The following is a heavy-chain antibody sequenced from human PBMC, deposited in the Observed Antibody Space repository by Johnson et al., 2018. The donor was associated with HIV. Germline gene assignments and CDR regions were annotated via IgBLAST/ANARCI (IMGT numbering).Heavy chain of an antibody. Sequence: VQLVESGGGLVQPGGSLRLSCAASGFTFSTSWMSWVRQATGKGLEWVSAIGTAGDTYYPGSVKGRFTISRENAKNSLYLQMNSLRAGDTAVYYCARVTNDAFDIWGQGTMVTVSS. V-gene: IGHV3-13*01. J-gene: IGHJ3*02. CDR2: IGTAGDT. CDR3: ARVTNDAFDI. CDR1: GFTFSTSW.